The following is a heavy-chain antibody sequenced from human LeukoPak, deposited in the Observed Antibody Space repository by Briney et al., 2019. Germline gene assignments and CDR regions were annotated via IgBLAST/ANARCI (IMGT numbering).Heavy chain of an antibody. CDR2: INPKSGGT. CDR3: ARTITSAASGGDY. J-gene: IGHJ4*02. Sequence: ASVRVSCKASGYTFTDYYIHWVRQAPGLGLEWMGRINPKSGGTNYAQKFQGRVTMTRDTPINTAYMDLSSLESGDTAVYYCARTITSAASGGDYWGQGALVIVSS. CDR1: GYTFTDYY. D-gene: IGHD2-2*01. V-gene: IGHV1-2*02.